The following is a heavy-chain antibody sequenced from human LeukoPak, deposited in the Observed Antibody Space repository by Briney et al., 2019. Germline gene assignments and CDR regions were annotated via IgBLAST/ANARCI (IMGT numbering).Heavy chain of an antibody. CDR1: GYTFTSYG. D-gene: IGHD4-11*01. J-gene: IGHJ6*02. V-gene: IGHV1-18*01. CDR3: ARVHDYSNYLYYYYGMDV. CDR2: ISAYNGNT. Sequence: ASVEVSCKASGYTFTSYGISWVRQAPGQGLEWMGWISAYNGNTNYAQKLQGRVTMTTDTSTSTAYMELRSLRSDDTAVYYCARVHDYSNYLYYYYGMDVWGQGTTVTVSS.